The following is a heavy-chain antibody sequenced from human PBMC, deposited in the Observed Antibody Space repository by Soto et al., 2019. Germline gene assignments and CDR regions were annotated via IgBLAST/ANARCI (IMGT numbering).Heavy chain of an antibody. CDR3: ARGVQLWLRGNFDY. D-gene: IGHD5-18*01. CDR1: GFTFSSYS. Sequence: GGSLRLSCAAYGFTFSSYSMNWVRQAPGKGLEWVSSISSSSSYIYYADSVKGRFTISRDNAKNSLYLQMNSLRAEDTAVYYCARGVQLWLRGNFDYWGQGTLVTVSS. CDR2: ISSSSSYI. J-gene: IGHJ4*02. V-gene: IGHV3-21*01.